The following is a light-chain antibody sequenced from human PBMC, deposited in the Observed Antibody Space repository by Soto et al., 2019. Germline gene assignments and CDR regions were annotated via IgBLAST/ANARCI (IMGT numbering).Light chain of an antibody. Sequence: IHLTHSPSTLSASLGDRFTIAVLASRSVSSFLAWYQQKPGKAPKVLIYDASTLDTGVPSRFSGSGSGTEFTLTISSLEPDDFAIYYCQQYNSYSQSTFGQGTQVDIK. CDR2: DAS. CDR3: QQYNSYSQST. J-gene: IGKJ1*01. CDR1: RSVSSF. V-gene: IGKV1-5*01.